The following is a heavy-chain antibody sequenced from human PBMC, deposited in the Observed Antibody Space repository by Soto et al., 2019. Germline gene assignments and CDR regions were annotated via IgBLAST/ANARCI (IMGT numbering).Heavy chain of an antibody. V-gene: IGHV4-59*08. D-gene: IGHD6-19*01. J-gene: IGHJ4*02. CDR1: GGSISSYY. CDR2: IYNSGST. CDR3: ASVVAVAGFFDY. Sequence: QVQLQESGPGLVKPSETLSLTCTVSGGSISSYYWSWIRQPPGKGLEWIGNIYNSGSTNYNPSLKSRVTISVDTSKNQLSLNLSSVTAADTAVYYCASVVAVAGFFDYWGQGTLVTVSS.